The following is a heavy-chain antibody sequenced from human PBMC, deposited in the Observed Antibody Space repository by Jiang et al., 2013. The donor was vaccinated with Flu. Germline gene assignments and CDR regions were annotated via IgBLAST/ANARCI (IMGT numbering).Heavy chain of an antibody. J-gene: IGHJ4*02. D-gene: IGHD6-13*01. CDR3: ARVTRIMAAAELDY. V-gene: IGHV4-4*02. Sequence: SRVTISVDKSKNQFSLKLSSVTAADTAVYYCARVTRIMAAAELDYWGQGTLVTVSS.